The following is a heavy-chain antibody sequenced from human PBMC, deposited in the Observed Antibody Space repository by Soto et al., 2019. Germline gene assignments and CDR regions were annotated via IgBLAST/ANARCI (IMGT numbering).Heavy chain of an antibody. CDR1: GDSISSGGFY. V-gene: IGHV4-30-2*01. CDR2: IYHSGTS. Sequence: QPQLQESGSGLVKPSQTLSLTCAVSGDSISSGGFYWSWIRQPPGKGLEWIGYIYHSGTSFYNPSLKSRVTISVDGSKNQFSLKVNSVTAADTAVYYCARGRLVPAVTFDYWGLGTLVTVSS. D-gene: IGHD2-2*01. CDR3: ARGRLVPAVTFDY. J-gene: IGHJ4*02.